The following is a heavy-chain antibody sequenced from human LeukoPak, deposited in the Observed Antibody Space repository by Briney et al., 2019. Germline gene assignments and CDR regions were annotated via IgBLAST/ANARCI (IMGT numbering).Heavy chain of an antibody. J-gene: IGHJ6*02. CDR1: GFTFSSYW. V-gene: IGHV3-74*01. CDR3: ARDVYYDSSGYRYYYGMDV. D-gene: IGHD3-22*01. Sequence: GGSLRLSCAASGFTFSSYWMHWVRQAPGKGLVWVSRINSDGSSTSYADSVKGRFTISRDNAKNTLYLQMNSLRAEDTAVYYCARDVYYDSSGYRYYYGMDVWGQGTTVTVSS. CDR2: INSDGSST.